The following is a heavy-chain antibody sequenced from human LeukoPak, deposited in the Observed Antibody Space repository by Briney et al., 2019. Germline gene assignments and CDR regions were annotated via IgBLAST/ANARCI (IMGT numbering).Heavy chain of an antibody. V-gene: IGHV3-23*01. Sequence: PGGSLRLSCAASGFTFSSYAMSWVRQAPGKGLEWVSAISGSGGSTYYADSVKGRFTISRDNSKNTLYLQMNSLRAEDTAVYYCAKARRGYSYGFGFDYYYYGMDVWGQGTTVTVSS. D-gene: IGHD5-18*01. CDR3: AKARRGYSYGFGFDYYYYGMDV. CDR1: GFTFSSYA. J-gene: IGHJ6*02. CDR2: ISGSGGST.